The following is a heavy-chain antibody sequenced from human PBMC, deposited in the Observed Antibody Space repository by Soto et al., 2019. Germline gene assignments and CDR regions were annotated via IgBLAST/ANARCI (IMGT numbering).Heavy chain of an antibody. Sequence: PSETLSLTCAVYVGSFSGYYWSWIRQPPGKGLEWIGEINHSGSTNYNPSLKSRVTISVDTSKNQFSLKLSSVTAADTAVYYCARTLVTHYYYYYGMDVWGQGTTVTVSS. J-gene: IGHJ6*02. D-gene: IGHD2-8*02. V-gene: IGHV4-34*01. CDR2: INHSGST. CDR3: ARTLVTHYYYYYGMDV. CDR1: VGSFSGYY.